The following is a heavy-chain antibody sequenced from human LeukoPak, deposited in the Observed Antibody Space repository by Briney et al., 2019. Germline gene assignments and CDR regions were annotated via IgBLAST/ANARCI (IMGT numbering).Heavy chain of an antibody. J-gene: IGHJ4*02. CDR2: IKQDGSEK. CDR3: ARIAAAGTMPFYY. CDR1: GFTFSSYW. D-gene: IGHD6-13*01. V-gene: IGHV3-7*04. Sequence: PGGSLRLSCAASGFTFSSYWMSWVRQAPGKGLEWVANIKQDGSEKYYVDSVKGRLTISRDNAKNSLYLQMNSLRAEDTAVYYCARIAAAGTMPFYYWGQGTLVTVSS.